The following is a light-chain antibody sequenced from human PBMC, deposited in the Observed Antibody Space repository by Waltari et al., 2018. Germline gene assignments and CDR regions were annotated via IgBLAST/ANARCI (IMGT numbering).Light chain of an antibody. J-gene: IGLJ2*01. CDR2: RNN. CDR1: SSNIGSNY. Sequence: QSVLSQPPSASGTPGQRVTISCSGTSSNIGSNYVDWYQHLPGIANKLLLYRNNQRPPGVPDRFSSSKSGTSASLAIRELRSEDEADYYCGAWDDTLRFVFGGGTRLTVL. V-gene: IGLV1-47*01. CDR3: GAWDDTLRFV.